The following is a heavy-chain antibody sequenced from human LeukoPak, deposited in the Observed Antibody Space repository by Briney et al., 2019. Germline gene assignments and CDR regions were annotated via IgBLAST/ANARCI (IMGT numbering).Heavy chain of an antibody. J-gene: IGHJ4*02. Sequence: SGGSLRLSCATSGFTFGNYAMNWVRQAPGKGLEWVADIKGDGSETSYVDSVKGRFTISRDNAENSLYLQMNSLRAEDTALYYCAVWYVDYWGQGTLVTVSS. CDR3: AVWYVDY. CDR2: IKGDGSET. V-gene: IGHV3-7*01. CDR1: GFTFGNYA.